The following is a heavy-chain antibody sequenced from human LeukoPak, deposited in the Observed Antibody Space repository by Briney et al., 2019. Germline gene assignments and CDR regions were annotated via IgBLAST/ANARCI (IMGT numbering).Heavy chain of an antibody. D-gene: IGHD3-10*01. CDR1: GFTFSTYG. J-gene: IGHJ4*02. CDR3: ARATNYGSGLTRNFDY. Sequence: GTSLRLSCAASGFTFSTYGMHWVRQAPGKGLEWVSYINGGGGSIYYADSVKGRFTISRDNAKNSLYLQMNSLRDEDTAVYYCARATNYGSGLTRNFDYWGQGTLVTVSS. V-gene: IGHV3-48*02. CDR2: INGGGGSI.